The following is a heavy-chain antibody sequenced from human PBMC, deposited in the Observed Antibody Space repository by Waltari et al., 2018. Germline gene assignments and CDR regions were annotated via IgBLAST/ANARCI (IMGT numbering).Heavy chain of an antibody. D-gene: IGHD3-22*01. V-gene: IGHV3-30*18. CDR1: GFTFIRYG. CDR2: ISYDGSNK. CDR3: AKNYDSSVYYYAFDY. Sequence: QVQLVESGGGVVQPGRSLRLSCAASGFTFIRYGMHWVRQAPGKGLEWVAVISYDGSNKYYADSVKGRFTISRDNSKNTLYLQMNSLRAEDTAVYYCAKNYDSSVYYYAFDYWGQGTLVTVSS. J-gene: IGHJ4*02.